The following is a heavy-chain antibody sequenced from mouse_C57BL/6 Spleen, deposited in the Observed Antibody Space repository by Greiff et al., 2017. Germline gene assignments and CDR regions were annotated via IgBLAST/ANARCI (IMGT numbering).Heavy chain of an antibody. CDR3: ARRENYGEAWFAY. V-gene: IGHV1-69*01. D-gene: IGHD1-1*02. CDR1: GYTFTSYW. CDR2: IDPSDSYT. J-gene: IGHJ3*01. Sequence: VQLQQPGAELVMPGASVKLSCKASGYTFTSYWMHWVKQRPGQGLEWIGEIDPSDSYTNYNQKFKGKSTLTVDKSSSTAYMQLSSLTSEDSAVYYCARRENYGEAWFAYWGQGTLVTVSA.